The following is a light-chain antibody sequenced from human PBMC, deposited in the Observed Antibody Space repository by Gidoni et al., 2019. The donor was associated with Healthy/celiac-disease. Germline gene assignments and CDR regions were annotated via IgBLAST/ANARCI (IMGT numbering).Light chain of an antibody. CDR3: QQYDNLPFT. Sequence: DIQMTQSPSSLSADVGDRVTITCQASQDISNYLNWYQQKPGKAPKLLIYDASNLETGVPSRFSGSGSGTDFTFTISSLQPEDIATYYCQQYDNLPFTFXPXTKVDIK. CDR1: QDISNY. V-gene: IGKV1-33*01. J-gene: IGKJ3*01. CDR2: DAS.